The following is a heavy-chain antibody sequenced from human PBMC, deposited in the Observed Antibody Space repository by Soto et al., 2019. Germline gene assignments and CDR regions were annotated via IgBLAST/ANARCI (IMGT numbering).Heavy chain of an antibody. Sequence: ASVKVSCKATGYSFTNNDVSWLRQATGQGLEWMGWMNPGSGDTGYAQKFQGRVTMTRDISIATAYMELSGLRSDDTAIYYCARMATFGSLNWFDPWGQGTLVTVSS. CDR2: MNPGSGDT. CDR3: ARMATFGSLNWFDP. V-gene: IGHV1-8*01. J-gene: IGHJ5*02. D-gene: IGHD3-10*01. CDR1: GYSFTNND.